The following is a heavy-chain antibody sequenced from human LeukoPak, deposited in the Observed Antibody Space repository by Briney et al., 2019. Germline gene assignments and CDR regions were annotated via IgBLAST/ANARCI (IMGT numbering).Heavy chain of an antibody. J-gene: IGHJ4*02. V-gene: IGHV3-21*04. Sequence: GGSLRLSCAASGFTFSSYSMNWVRQAPGKGLEWVSSISSSSSYIYYADSVKGRFTLSRDNSRNTVYLQMNSLRAEDTAVYYCARSTSMVRGSFAYYFEFWGQGTLVTVSS. CDR3: ARSTSMVRGSFAYYFEF. CDR1: GFTFSSYS. D-gene: IGHD3-10*01. CDR2: ISSSSSYI.